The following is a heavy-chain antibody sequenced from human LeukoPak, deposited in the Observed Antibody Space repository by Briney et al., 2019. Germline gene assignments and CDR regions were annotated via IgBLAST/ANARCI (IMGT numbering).Heavy chain of an antibody. CDR3: ARDKQGPDY. CDR1: GFTFSSYA. V-gene: IGHV3-30-3*01. D-gene: IGHD6-19*01. CDR2: ISYDGSNK. J-gene: IGHJ4*02. Sequence: GGSPRLSCAASGFTFSSYAMHWVRQAPGKGLEWVAVISYDGSNKYYADSVKGRFTISRDNSKNTLYLQMNSLRAEDTAVYYCARDKQGPDYWGQGTLVTVSS.